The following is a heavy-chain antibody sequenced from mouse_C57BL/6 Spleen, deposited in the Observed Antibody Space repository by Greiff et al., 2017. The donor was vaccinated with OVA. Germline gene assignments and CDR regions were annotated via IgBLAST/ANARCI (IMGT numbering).Heavy chain of an antibody. CDR2: INPNYGTT. CDR1: GYSFTDYY. J-gene: IGHJ2*01. V-gene: IGHV1-39*01. Sequence: VQLQQPGPELVKPGASVKISCKASGYSFTDYYMNWVKQSHGQSLEWIGVINPNYGTTSYNQKFKGKATLTVDQSSSTAYMQLNSLTSEDSAVYYCARGGYSNYVFDYWGQGTTLTVSS. CDR3: ARGGYSNYVFDY. D-gene: IGHD2-5*01.